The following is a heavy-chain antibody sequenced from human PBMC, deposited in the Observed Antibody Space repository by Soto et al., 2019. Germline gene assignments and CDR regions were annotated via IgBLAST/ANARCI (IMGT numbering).Heavy chain of an antibody. Sequence: EVQLLESGGGLVQPGGSLRLSCVVSGLTFSSYGMSWVRQAPGKGLEWLSAISGSGGSAYYPDSVKGRLAISRDNSKNTLYLQVNSLRAEDTAVYYCAKSSSSGGWYDCWGQGTLVTVSS. CDR3: AKSSSSGGWYDC. D-gene: IGHD6-19*01. J-gene: IGHJ4*02. CDR1: GLTFSSYG. CDR2: ISGSGGSA. V-gene: IGHV3-23*01.